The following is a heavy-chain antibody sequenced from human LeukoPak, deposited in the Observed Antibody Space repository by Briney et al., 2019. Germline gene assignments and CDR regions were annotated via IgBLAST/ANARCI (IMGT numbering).Heavy chain of an antibody. V-gene: IGHV3-20*04. D-gene: IGHD2-15*01. Sequence: GGSLRLSCAVSGFIFDDYGMSWVRQAPGKGLEWVSGINWNGGSTGYADSVKGRFTISRDNAKNSLYLQMNSLRAEDTAIYYCAKNGDRGAYCSGGTCYPYYYYYMDVWGKGTTVTISS. CDR3: AKNGDRGAYCSGGTCYPYYYYYMDV. CDR2: INWNGGST. CDR1: GFIFDDYG. J-gene: IGHJ6*03.